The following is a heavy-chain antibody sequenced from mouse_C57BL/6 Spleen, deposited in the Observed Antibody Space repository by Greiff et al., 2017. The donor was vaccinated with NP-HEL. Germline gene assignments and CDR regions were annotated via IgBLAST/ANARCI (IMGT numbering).Heavy chain of an antibody. CDR1: GFTFSSYT. CDR2: ISGGGGNT. V-gene: IGHV5-9*01. D-gene: IGHD4-1*01. Sequence: EVQVVESGGGLVKPGGSLKLSCAASGFTFSSYTMSWVRQTPEKRLEWVATISGGGGNTYYPDSVKGRFTISRDNAKNTLYLQMSSLRSEATALYYCASLGRDDYWGQGTTLTVSS. CDR3: ASLGRDDY. J-gene: IGHJ2*01.